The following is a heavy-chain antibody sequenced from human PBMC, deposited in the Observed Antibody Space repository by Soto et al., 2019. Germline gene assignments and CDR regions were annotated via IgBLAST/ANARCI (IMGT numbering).Heavy chain of an antibody. J-gene: IGHJ4*02. CDR2: IWYDGSNK. V-gene: IGHV3-33*01. CDR1: GFTFSSYG. Sequence: PGGSLRLSCAASGFTFSSYGMHWVRQAPGKGLEWVAVIWYDGSNKYYADSVKGRFTISRDNSKNTLYLQMNSLRAEDTAVYYCARDRGQWLGPLDYWGQGTLVTVSS. CDR3: ARDRGQWLGPLDY. D-gene: IGHD6-19*01.